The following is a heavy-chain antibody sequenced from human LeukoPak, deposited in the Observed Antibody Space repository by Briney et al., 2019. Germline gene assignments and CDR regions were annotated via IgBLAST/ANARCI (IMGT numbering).Heavy chain of an antibody. CDR3: ARDRIEQQRTLGRSTNYYYYYMDV. D-gene: IGHD6-13*01. CDR2: ISDSSSTI. J-gene: IGHJ6*03. V-gene: IGHV3-48*01. Sequence: GGSLRLSCAASGFTLSSYWMNWVRQAPGKGLEWVSYISDSSSTIYYADSVKGRFTISRDNAKNSLYLQMSSLRAEDTAVYYCARDRIEQQRTLGRSTNYYYYYMDVWGRGTTVTVSS. CDR1: GFTLSSYW.